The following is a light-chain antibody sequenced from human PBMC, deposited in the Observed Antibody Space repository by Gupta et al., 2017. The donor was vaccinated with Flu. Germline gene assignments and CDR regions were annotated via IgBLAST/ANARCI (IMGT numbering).Light chain of an antibody. CDR2: ENS. CDR1: NIGGKS. J-gene: IGLJ1*01. V-gene: IGLV3-21*02. Sequence: SYVLTQPPSVSVAPGQTARITCGGNNIGGKSLNWYQQKPGQAPVLVVNENSDRPSGIPERFSGSKSGNTATLTIRRVEAGDEADYYCQVWDSSSYYVFGTGTKVTVL. CDR3: QVWDSSSYYV.